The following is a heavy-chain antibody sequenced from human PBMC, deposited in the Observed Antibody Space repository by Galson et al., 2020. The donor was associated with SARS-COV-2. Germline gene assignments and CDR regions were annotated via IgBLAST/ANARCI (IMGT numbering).Heavy chain of an antibody. D-gene: IGHD2-21*01. CDR2: INPRDDIT. CDR1: GYTFTSYY. Sequence: ASVKVSCKTSGYTFTSYYIHWVRQAPGQGLEWVGIINPRDDITSYAQKFQGRVTMTRDTSTSTVHMELSSLRPEDTAVYYCAREWGDTSSSGFDYWGRGALVTVSS. CDR3: AREWGDTSSSGFDY. V-gene: IGHV1-46*01. J-gene: IGHJ4*02.